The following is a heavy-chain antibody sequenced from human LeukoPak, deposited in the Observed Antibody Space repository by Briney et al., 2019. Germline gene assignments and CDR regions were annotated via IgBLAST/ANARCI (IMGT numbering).Heavy chain of an antibody. CDR2: IYSGGST. Sequence: GGSLRLSCAASGFTVSSNYMSWVRQAPGKGLEWVSVIYSGGSTYYADSVKGRFSVSRDNAKNSLFLQMNGLRAEDTAVYYCARVIRGTGGDWLDPWGQGTLVTVSS. J-gene: IGHJ5*02. CDR1: GFTVSSNY. CDR3: ARVIRGTGGDWLDP. V-gene: IGHV3-66*01. D-gene: IGHD1-1*01.